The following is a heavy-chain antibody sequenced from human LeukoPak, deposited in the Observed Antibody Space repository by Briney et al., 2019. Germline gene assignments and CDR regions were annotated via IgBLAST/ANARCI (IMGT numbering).Heavy chain of an antibody. CDR3: AKGRARDGYSY. Sequence: SGGSLRLSCAASGITFSSSATTWVRQAPGKGLEWVSSLNNGGDDTYYADSVKGRFTISRDNSKNTLYLQMNSLRVEDTAVYYCAKGRARDGYSYWGHGILVTVSS. D-gene: IGHD5-24*01. J-gene: IGHJ4*01. CDR2: LNNGGDDT. V-gene: IGHV3-23*01. CDR1: GITFSSSA.